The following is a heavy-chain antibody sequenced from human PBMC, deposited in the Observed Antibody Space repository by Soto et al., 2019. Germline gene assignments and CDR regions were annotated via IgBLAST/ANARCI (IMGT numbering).Heavy chain of an antibody. V-gene: IGHV3-53*01. CDR1: GFTVSSNY. Sequence: GGSLRLSCAASGFTVSSNYMSWVRQAPGKGLEWVSVIYSGGSTYYADSVKGRFTISRDNSKNTLYLQMNSLRAEDTAVYYCARYPLLPLHSCCYYCYGMDVWGQGTTVTVSS. J-gene: IGHJ6*02. CDR3: ARYPLLPLHSCCYYCYGMDV. D-gene: IGHD2-15*01. CDR2: IYSGGST.